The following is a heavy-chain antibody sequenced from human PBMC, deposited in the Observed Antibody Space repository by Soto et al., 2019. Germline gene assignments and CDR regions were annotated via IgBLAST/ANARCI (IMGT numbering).Heavy chain of an antibody. CDR3: ARGSPLVYDYVWGSYRYSGYYFDY. CDR1: GGSFSGYY. V-gene: IGHV4-34*01. Sequence: QVQLQQWGAGLLKPSETLSLTCAVYGGSFSGYYWSWIRQPPGKGLERIGEINHSRSTNYNPSLKSRVTISVATSKNQFSLKLSSVTAAETAVYYCARGSPLVYDYVWGSYRYSGYYFDYRGQGTLVTVSS. CDR2: INHSRST. J-gene: IGHJ4*02. D-gene: IGHD3-16*02.